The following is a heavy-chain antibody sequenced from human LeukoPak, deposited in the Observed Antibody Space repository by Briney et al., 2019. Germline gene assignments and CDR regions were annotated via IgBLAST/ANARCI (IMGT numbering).Heavy chain of an antibody. Sequence: SVKVSCKASGGTFSSYAISWVRQAPGQGLEWMGGIIPIFGIANYAQKFQGRVTITTDESTSTAYMELSSLRSEDTAVYYCARGTYCSGGSCYSADYWGQGTLVTVSS. CDR1: GGTFSSYA. J-gene: IGHJ4*02. CDR2: IIPIFGIA. D-gene: IGHD2-15*01. CDR3: ARGTYCSGGSCYSADY. V-gene: IGHV1-69*05.